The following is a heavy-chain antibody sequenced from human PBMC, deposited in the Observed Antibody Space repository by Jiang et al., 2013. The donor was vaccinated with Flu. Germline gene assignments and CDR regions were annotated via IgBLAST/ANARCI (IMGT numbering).Heavy chain of an antibody. D-gene: IGHD4-23*01. CDR3: ARGKRQWSRYGGDLDY. CDR2: INHSGST. J-gene: IGHJ4*02. Sequence: LLKPSETLSLTCAVYGGSFSGYYWSWIRQPPGKGLEWIGEINHSGSTNYNPSLKSRVTISVDTSKNQFSLKLSSVTAADTAVYYCARGKRQWSRYGGDLDYWGQGTLVTVSS. V-gene: IGHV4-34*01. CDR1: GGSFSGYY.